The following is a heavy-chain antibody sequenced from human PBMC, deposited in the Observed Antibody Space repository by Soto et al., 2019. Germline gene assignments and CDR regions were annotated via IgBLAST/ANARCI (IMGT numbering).Heavy chain of an antibody. D-gene: IGHD3-22*01. Sequence: ETLSLTCAVYGGSFSGYYWSWIRQPPGKGLEWIGEINHSGSTNYNPSLKSRVTISVDTSKNQFSLKLSSVTAADTAVYYCARGAITMIVVGAYGMDVWGQGTTVTVSS. V-gene: IGHV4-34*01. CDR1: GGSFSGYY. CDR2: INHSGST. CDR3: ARGAITMIVVGAYGMDV. J-gene: IGHJ6*02.